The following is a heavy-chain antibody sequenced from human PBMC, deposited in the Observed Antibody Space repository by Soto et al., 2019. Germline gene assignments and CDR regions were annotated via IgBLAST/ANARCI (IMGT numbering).Heavy chain of an antibody. CDR3: ARDLEMATIPSGGGY. CDR1: GSTFTSYG. V-gene: IGHV1-18*04. CDR2: ISAYNGNT. Sequence: ASVKVSCKASGSTFTSYGISWVRQAPGQGLEGMGWISAYNGNTNYAQKIQGRVTMTTDTSTSTAYMELRTLRSDDTAVYYCARDLEMATIPSGGGYWGQGTLVTVSS. J-gene: IGHJ4*02. D-gene: IGHD5-12*01.